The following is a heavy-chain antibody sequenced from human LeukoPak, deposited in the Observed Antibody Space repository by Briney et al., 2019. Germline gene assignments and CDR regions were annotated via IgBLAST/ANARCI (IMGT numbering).Heavy chain of an antibody. J-gene: IGHJ4*02. CDR3: ARESTGSSSRHFDY. V-gene: IGHV3-74*01. CDR1: GFTFSGYW. D-gene: IGHD6-13*01. Sequence: SGGSLRLSCAASGFTFSGYWMHWVRQAPGKGQVWVSRINSDGGNTNYADSVKGRFTISRDNAKDTLYLRVNSLRAEDTAVYYCARESTGSSSRHFDYWGQGTLVTVSS. CDR2: INSDGGNT.